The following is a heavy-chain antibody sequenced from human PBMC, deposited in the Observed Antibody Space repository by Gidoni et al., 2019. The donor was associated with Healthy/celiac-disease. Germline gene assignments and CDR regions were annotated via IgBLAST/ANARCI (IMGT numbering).Heavy chain of an antibody. CDR2: IYTSGST. CDR3: ARYYDFWSRVGAFDI. CDR1: GGSISSYY. Sequence: QVQLQGSGPGLVKPSATLSLTCTVSGGSISSYYWSWIRQHAGKGLAWIGRIYTSGSTNYNPSLKSRVTMSVDTSKNQFSLKLSSVTAADTAVYYCARYYDFWSRVGAFDIWGQGTMVTVSS. V-gene: IGHV4-4*07. D-gene: IGHD3-3*01. J-gene: IGHJ3*02.